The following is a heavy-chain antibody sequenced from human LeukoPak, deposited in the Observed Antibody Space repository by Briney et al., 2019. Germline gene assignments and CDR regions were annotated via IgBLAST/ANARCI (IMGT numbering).Heavy chain of an antibody. V-gene: IGHV4-4*07. Sequence: SVTLSLTCSGCGYSISRYYWSWIRQHAGKGLEWMGRIYNGGIITDHPSLGSRVMMSINTTNNQFSERMRLLTAAATAVYYWAGDSGTTGEVKFDPWGQGTLVTVPS. CDR1: GYSISRYY. D-gene: IGHD3-10*01. CDR2: IYNGGII. J-gene: IGHJ5*02. CDR3: AGDSGTTGEVKFDP.